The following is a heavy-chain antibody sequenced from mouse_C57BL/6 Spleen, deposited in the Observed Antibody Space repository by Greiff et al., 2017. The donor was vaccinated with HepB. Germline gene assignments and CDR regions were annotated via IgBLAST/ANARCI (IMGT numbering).Heavy chain of an antibody. CDR1: GYTFTSYW. CDR2: IDPSDSYT. Sequence: VQLQQSGAELVMPGASVKLSCKASGYTFTSYWMHWVKQRPGQGLEWIGEIDPSDSYTNYNQKFKGKSTLTVDKSSSTAYMQLSSLTSEDSAVYYCARSRDYWYFDVWGTGTTVTVSS. CDR3: ARSRDYWYFDV. V-gene: IGHV1-69*01. J-gene: IGHJ1*03.